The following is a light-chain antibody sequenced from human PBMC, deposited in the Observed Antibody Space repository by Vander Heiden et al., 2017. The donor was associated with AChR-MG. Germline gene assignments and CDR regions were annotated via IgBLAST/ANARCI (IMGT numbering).Light chain of an antibody. CDR1: QGISSY. J-gene: IGKJ2*01. V-gene: IGKV1-8*01. CDR3: QQYYSYPMYT. Sequence: AIRMTQSPSPLSASTGDRVTSTCRASQGISSYLAWYQQNPGKAPKLLIYAASTLQSGVPSRFSGSGSGTDFTLTISCLQSEDFATYYCQQYYSYPMYTFGQGTKLEIK. CDR2: AAS.